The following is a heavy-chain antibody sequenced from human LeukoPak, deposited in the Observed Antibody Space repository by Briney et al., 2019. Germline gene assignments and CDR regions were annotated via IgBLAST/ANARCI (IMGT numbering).Heavy chain of an antibody. CDR2: IKRKTDGGTT. Sequence: GGSLRLSCAASGFTFSNAWMIWVRQAPGKGLEWVGRIKRKTDGGTTDYAAPVKGRFTISRDDSKNTLFLQMNSLKTEDTAVYYCTTGPYGDYYFDYWGQGTLVTVSS. D-gene: IGHD4-17*01. J-gene: IGHJ4*02. CDR1: GFTFSNAW. CDR3: TTGPYGDYYFDY. V-gene: IGHV3-15*01.